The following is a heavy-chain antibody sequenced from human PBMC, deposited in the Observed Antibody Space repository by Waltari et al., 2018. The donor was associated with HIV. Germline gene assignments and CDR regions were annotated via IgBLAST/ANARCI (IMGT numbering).Heavy chain of an antibody. CDR2: ISSSGTI. CDR3: AASGYDANFDY. Sequence: EVQLVESGGGLVQPGGSLRLSCAASGFTFTSYSMNWVRQAPGKGLEWVSYISSSGTIYYADSVKGRFTISIDNAKNSLYLQMNSLRAEDTAVYYCAASGYDANFDYWGQGTLVTVSS. CDR1: GFTFTSYS. V-gene: IGHV3-48*01. J-gene: IGHJ4*02. D-gene: IGHD5-12*01.